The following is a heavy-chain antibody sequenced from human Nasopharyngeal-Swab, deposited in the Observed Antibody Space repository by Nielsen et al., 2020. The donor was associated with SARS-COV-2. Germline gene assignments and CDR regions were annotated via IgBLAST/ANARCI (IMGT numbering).Heavy chain of an antibody. CDR3: AKSPIAAAGPYFYGMDV. CDR1: GFIFDDYA. V-gene: IGHV3-9*01. CDR2: ISWNSGTI. J-gene: IGHJ6*02. Sequence: SLKISCAASGFIFDDYAMHWVRQAPGKGLEWVSCISWNSGTIGYADSVTGRFTISRDNAKNSLYLQMNSLRAEDPAVYYCAKSPIAAAGPYFYGMDVWGQGATVTVSS. D-gene: IGHD6-13*01.